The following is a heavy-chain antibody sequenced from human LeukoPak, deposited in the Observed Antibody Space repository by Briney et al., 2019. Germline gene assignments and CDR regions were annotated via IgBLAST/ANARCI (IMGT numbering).Heavy chain of an antibody. CDR3: ARDYDWALDF. V-gene: IGHV3-48*02. D-gene: IGHD3-9*01. CDR1: GFPFSSRV. CDR2: INHNGEAI. J-gene: IGHJ4*02. Sequence: GGSLRLSCAASGFPFSSRVMSWVRQAPGKGLEWIAYINHNGEAIYYPEFVKGRFIISRNNAKNTLFLQMNDLRDEDTAVYYCARDYDWALDFWGQGTRVTVSS.